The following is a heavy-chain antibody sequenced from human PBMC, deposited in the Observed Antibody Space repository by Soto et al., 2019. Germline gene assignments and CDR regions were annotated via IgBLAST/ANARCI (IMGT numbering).Heavy chain of an antibody. CDR3: ARHVCSSTSCRYYYYMDV. V-gene: IGHV4-59*08. J-gene: IGHJ6*03. CDR1: GGSISSYY. D-gene: IGHD2-2*01. Sequence: SETLSPTCTVSGGSISSYYWSWIRQPPGKGLEWIGYIYYSGSANYNPSLKSRVTISIDTSKNQFSLRLSSVTAADTAVYYCARHVCSSTSCRYYYYMDVWGKGTTVTVSS. CDR2: IYYSGSA.